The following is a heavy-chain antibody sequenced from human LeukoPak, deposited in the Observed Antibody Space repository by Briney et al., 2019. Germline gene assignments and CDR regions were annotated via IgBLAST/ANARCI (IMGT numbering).Heavy chain of an antibody. CDR2: INAGNGNT. Sequence: ASVKVSCKASGYTFTSSAMHWVRQAPGQRLEWMGWINAGNGNTKYSQKFQGRVTITRDTSASTAYMELSSLRSEDTAVYYCARTYYYGSGSSYYFDYWGQGTLVTVSS. J-gene: IGHJ4*02. CDR1: GYTFTSSA. V-gene: IGHV1-3*01. CDR3: ARTYYYGSGSSYYFDY. D-gene: IGHD3-10*01.